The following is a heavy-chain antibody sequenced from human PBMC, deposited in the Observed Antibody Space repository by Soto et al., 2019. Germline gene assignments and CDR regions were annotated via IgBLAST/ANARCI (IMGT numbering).Heavy chain of an antibody. D-gene: IGHD6-6*01. CDR3: ARSSSWHYYYGMDV. V-gene: IGHV3-30-3*01. Sequence: QVQLVESGGGVVQPGRSLRLSCAASGFTFSSYAIHWVRQAPGKGLEWVAVISHDGSNKYYADSVKGRFTISRDNSKNTLYLQMNSLRAEDTAVYSCARSSSWHYYYGMDVWGQGTTVTVSS. CDR1: GFTFSSYA. J-gene: IGHJ6*02. CDR2: ISHDGSNK.